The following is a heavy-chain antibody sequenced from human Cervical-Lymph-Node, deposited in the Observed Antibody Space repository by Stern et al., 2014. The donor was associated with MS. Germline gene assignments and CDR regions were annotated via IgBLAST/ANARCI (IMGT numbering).Heavy chain of an antibody. D-gene: IGHD5-24*01. Sequence: QVQLQESGPGLVKPSQTLSLTCAVTGGSISSAEYYWSWIRQSPGKGLEWVGYIHNSGTTYYNPSLKSRVTLSGDTYKTQFSLKLRSLTAADTAVYYCSRDADGYSLVFGYWGRGTLVTVSS. CDR1: GGSISSAEYY. J-gene: IGHJ4*02. V-gene: IGHV4-30-4*08. CDR2: IHNSGTT. CDR3: SRDADGYSLVFGY.